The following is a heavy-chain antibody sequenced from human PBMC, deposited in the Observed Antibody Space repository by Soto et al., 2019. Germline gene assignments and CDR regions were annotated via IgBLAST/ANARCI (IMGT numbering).Heavy chain of an antibody. CDR3: AKDGAKYCTNGVCYPIYYYYGMDV. V-gene: IGHV3-23*01. Sequence: GGSLRLSCAASGFTFSSYAMSWVRQAPGKXLEWVSAISGSGGSTYYADSVKGRFTISRDNSKNTLYLQMNSLRAEDTAVYYCAKDGAKYCTNGVCYPIYYYYGMDVWGQVTTVTVSS. J-gene: IGHJ6*02. D-gene: IGHD2-8*01. CDR1: GFTFSSYA. CDR2: ISGSGGST.